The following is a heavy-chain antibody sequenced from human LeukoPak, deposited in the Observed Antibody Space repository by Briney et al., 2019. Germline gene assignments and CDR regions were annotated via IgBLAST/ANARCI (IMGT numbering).Heavy chain of an antibody. J-gene: IGHJ3*02. CDR1: GFTFSSYS. D-gene: IGHD3-22*01. CDR2: ISSSSSYI. Sequence: GGSLRLSCAASGFTFSSYSMNWVRQAPGKGLELVSFISSSSSYIYYADSVKGRFTISRDNAKNSLYLQMNSLRAEDTAVYYCARAHDSSGYYSAFDIWGQGTMVTVSS. V-gene: IGHV3-21*01. CDR3: ARAHDSSGYYSAFDI.